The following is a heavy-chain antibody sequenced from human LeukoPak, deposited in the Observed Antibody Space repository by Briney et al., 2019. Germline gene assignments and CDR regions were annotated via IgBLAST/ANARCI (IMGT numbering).Heavy chain of an antibody. CDR3: ARNHDYGDSGPSGY. CDR1: GFTFSDYY. D-gene: IGHD4-17*01. V-gene: IGHV3-11*04. CDR2: ISSSGSTI. Sequence: GGSLRLSCAASGFTFSDYYMSWIRQAPGKGLEWVSYISSSGSTIYYADSVKGRFTISRDNAKSSLYLQLNSLRAEDTAVYYCARNHDYGDSGPSGYWGQGTLVTVSS. J-gene: IGHJ4*02.